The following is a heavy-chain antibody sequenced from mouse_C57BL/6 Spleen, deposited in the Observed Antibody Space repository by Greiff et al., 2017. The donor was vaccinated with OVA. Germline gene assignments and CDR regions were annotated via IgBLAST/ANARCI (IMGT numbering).Heavy chain of an antibody. Sequence: QVQLQQSGAELVRPGSSVKLSCKASGYTFTSYWMHWVKQRPIQGLEWIGNIDPSDSETHYNQKFKDKATLTVDKSSSTAYMQLSSLTSEDSAVYYCARGAYGNYAWFAYWGQGTLVTVSA. V-gene: IGHV1-52*01. CDR1: GYTFTSYW. CDR3: ARGAYGNYAWFAY. CDR2: IDPSDSET. J-gene: IGHJ3*01. D-gene: IGHD2-1*01.